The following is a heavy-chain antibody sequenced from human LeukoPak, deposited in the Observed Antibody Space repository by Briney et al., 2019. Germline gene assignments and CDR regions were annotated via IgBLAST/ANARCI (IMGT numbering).Heavy chain of an antibody. D-gene: IGHD3-22*01. CDR1: GGTFSSYA. Sequence: SVKVSCKASGGTFSSYASSWVRQAPGQGLEWMGGIIPIFGTANYAQKFQGRVTITADESTSTAYTELSSLRSEDTAVYYCAFVGPSYDSSGYYLDYWGQGTLVTVSS. J-gene: IGHJ4*02. V-gene: IGHV1-69*13. CDR3: AFVGPSYDSSGYYLDY. CDR2: IIPIFGTA.